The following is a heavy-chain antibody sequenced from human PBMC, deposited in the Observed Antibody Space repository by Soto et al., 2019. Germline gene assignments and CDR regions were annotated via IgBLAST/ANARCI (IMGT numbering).Heavy chain of an antibody. CDR1: GGTIRSYA. Sequence: QVQLVQSGAEVKKPGSSVKVSCKASGGTIRSYAISWVRQAPGQGLEWMGGIIPIFGTANYAQKFQGRVTITADESTSTAYMELSSLRSEDTAVYYCARDNLTYGAMDPFYYYYGMDVWGQGTTVTVSS. D-gene: IGHD4-17*01. V-gene: IGHV1-69*01. CDR3: ARDNLTYGAMDPFYYYYGMDV. CDR2: IIPIFGTA. J-gene: IGHJ6*02.